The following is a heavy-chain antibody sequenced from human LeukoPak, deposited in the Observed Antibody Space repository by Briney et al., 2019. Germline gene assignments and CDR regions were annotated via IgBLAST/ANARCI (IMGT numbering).Heavy chain of an antibody. CDR2: IGYDGSKI. V-gene: IGHV3-30*02. CDR1: GFTFSSYS. J-gene: IGHJ3*02. CDR3: AKEGRGGFDI. Sequence: PGGSLRLSCAASGFTFSSYSMNWVRQAPGKGLEWVTFIGYDGSKIYYADSVKGRFAISRDNSKNTLYLQMNSLRAEDTAVYYCAKEGRGGFDIWGQGTMVTVSS. D-gene: IGHD3-16*01.